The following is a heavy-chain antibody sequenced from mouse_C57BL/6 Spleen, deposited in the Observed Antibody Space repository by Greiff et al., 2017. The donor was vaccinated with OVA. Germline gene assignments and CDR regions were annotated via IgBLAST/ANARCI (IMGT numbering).Heavy chain of an antibody. Sequence: EVKLQESGPGLVKPSQSLSLTCSVTGYSITSGYYWNWIRQFPGNKLEWMGYISYDGSNNYNPSLKNRISITRDTSKNQFFLKLNSVTTEDTATYYCARDGNLLLDAMDYWGQGTSVTVSS. CDR3: ARDGNLLLDAMDY. D-gene: IGHD1-1*01. V-gene: IGHV3-6*01. J-gene: IGHJ4*01. CDR2: ISYDGSN. CDR1: GYSITSGYY.